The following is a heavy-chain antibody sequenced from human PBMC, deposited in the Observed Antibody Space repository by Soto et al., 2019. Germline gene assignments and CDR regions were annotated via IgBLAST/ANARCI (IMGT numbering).Heavy chain of an antibody. Sequence: ASVKVSCKASGYTFTSYYMHWVRRAPGQGLEWMGIINPSGGSTSYAQKFQGRVTMTRDTSTSTVYMELSSLRSEDTAVYYCARVSADYGGDYWGQGTLVTVSS. CDR3: ARVSADYGGDY. V-gene: IGHV1-46*01. D-gene: IGHD4-17*01. CDR2: INPSGGST. CDR1: GYTFTSYY. J-gene: IGHJ4*02.